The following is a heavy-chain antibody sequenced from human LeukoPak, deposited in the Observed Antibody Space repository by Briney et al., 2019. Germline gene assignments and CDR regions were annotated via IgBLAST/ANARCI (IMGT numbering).Heavy chain of an antibody. J-gene: IGHJ4*02. CDR2: ISGSGGST. CDR3: AKGTLWELPLAPFDY. V-gene: IGHV3-23*01. D-gene: IGHD1-26*01. Sequence: EGSLRLSCAASGFTFSSYAMSWVRQAPGKGLEWVSAISGSGGSTYYADSVKGRFTISRDNSKNTLYLQMNSLRAEDTAVYYCAKGTLWELPLAPFDYWGQGTLVTVSS. CDR1: GFTFSSYA.